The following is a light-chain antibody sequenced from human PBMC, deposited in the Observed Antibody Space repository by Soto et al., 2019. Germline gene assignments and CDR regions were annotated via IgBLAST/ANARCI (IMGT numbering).Light chain of an antibody. V-gene: IGKV1-5*01. CDR3: QQLFDSTIT. Sequence: DIQVTHSPSTLSASVGGRFNITCRASQSISSWLAWYQQKPGKAPKLLIYDASSLESGVPSRFSGSGSGTEFSLTITSLQPEDFATYYCQQLFDSTITFGHGTRLEIK. CDR2: DAS. J-gene: IGKJ5*01. CDR1: QSISSW.